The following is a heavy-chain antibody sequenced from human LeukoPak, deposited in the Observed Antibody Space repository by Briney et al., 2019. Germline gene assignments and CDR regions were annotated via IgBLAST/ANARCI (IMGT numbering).Heavy chain of an antibody. CDR1: GFTFNSYA. CDR2: ISYDGSKK. V-gene: IGHV3-30*03. D-gene: IGHD3-22*01. J-gene: IGHJ4*02. Sequence: GGSLRLSCAASGFTFNSYAMHWVRQAPGRGLEWVAVISYDGSKKYFAESLEGRFTISRDNSKNTLDLQIHSLGPEDTAVYYCAREAGGSVGPLYYYDSSGYPDYWGQGTLVTVSS. CDR3: AREAGGSVGPLYYYDSSGYPDY.